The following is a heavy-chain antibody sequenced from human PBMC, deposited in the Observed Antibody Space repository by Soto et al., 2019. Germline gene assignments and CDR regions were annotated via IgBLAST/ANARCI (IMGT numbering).Heavy chain of an antibody. V-gene: IGHV3-48*02. J-gene: IGHJ6*02. D-gene: IGHD6-13*01. CDR2: ISGSGATI. Sequence: GGSLRLSCAASGFTFSNFAMNWVRQAPGGGLQWLSYISGSGATIYYTESVKGRFTISRDNAKNSVYLQMNGLRDDDTAMYYCTKEGLAQTAAVPYYYYGMDVWGQGTTVTVSS. CDR1: GFTFSNFA. CDR3: TKEGLAQTAAVPYYYYGMDV.